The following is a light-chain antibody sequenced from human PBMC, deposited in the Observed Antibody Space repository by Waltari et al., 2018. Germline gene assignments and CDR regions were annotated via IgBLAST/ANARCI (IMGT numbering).Light chain of an antibody. J-gene: IGLJ3*02. V-gene: IGLV1-40*01. Sequence: QSVLTQPPSVSGAPGQRVTIHCTGSSSNSGAASDVHSYQQLPGTAPKLIIYGNNNRPSGVPDRFSASKSGTSASLAITGLQAEDEADYYCQSYDSSLSGWVFGGRTKLTVL. CDR1: SSNSGAASD. CDR2: GNN. CDR3: QSYDSSLSGWV.